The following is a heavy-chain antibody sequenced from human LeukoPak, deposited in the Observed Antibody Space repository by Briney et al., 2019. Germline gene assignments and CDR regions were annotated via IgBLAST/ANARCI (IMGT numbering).Heavy chain of an antibody. D-gene: IGHD6-19*01. CDR1: GFTVSNNY. J-gene: IGHJ4*02. Sequence: GGSLRLSCAASGFTVSNNYMTWVRQAPGKGLEWVSFIYIDGTTYYADSVKGRFSISRDNSKNTLYLQMNSLRAEDTAVYFCARAASGSVFNWGQGTLVTVSS. V-gene: IGHV3-66*01. CDR3: ARAASGSVFN. CDR2: IYIDGTT.